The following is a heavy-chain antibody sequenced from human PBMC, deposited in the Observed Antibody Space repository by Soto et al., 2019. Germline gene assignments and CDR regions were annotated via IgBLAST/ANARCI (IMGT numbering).Heavy chain of an antibody. J-gene: IGHJ4*02. D-gene: IGHD2-21*02. V-gene: IGHV3-23*01. CDR1: GFTLSSFA. CDR2: ISASGSRS. CDR3: AKSRLVMTSSSFDS. Sequence: GGSLRLSCAASGFTLSSFAMGWVRQASGKGLEWVSDISASGSRSTYADFVRGRFTVSRDNSNNTLFLQMNSLTVEGTAVYYCAKSRLVMTSSSFDSWGQGALVTVSS.